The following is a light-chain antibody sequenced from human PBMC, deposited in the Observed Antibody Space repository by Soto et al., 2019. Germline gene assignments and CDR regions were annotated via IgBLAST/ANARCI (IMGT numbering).Light chain of an antibody. J-gene: IGKJ1*01. CDR3: QQTDSFPRT. V-gene: IGKV1-39*01. CDR2: AAS. Sequence: DIQMTQSPSSLSASVGDRVTITCRASQSISSYLNWYQHKQGKPPKLLIYAASSLQTGVPSRFSGSRSGTDFALTISSLQRDDFATYYCQQTDSFPRTFGQGTKVDIK. CDR1: QSISSY.